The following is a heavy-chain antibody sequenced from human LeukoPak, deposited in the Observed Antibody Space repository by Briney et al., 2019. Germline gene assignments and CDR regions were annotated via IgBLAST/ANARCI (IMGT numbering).Heavy chain of an antibody. D-gene: IGHD3-10*01. Sequence: PSETLSLTCTVSGGSINSYYWTWIRQPAGKGLEWIGYIYYSGSTNYNPSLKSRVTISVDTSKNQFSLKLSSVTAADTAVYYCARGRENYYGSGSYGYWGQGILVTVSS. V-gene: IGHV4-59*01. CDR1: GGSINSYY. J-gene: IGHJ4*02. CDR2: IYYSGST. CDR3: ARGRENYYGSGSYGY.